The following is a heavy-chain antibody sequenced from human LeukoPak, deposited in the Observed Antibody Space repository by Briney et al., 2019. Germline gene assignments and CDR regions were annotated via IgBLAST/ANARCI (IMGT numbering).Heavy chain of an antibody. CDR1: GGSISSGSYY. V-gene: IGHV4-61*02. CDR2: IYTSGST. D-gene: IGHD4-17*01. Sequence: SQTLSLTCTVSGGSISSGSYYWSWIRQPAGKGLEWIGRIYTSGSTNYNPSLKSRVTISVDTSKNQFSLKLSSVTAADTAVYYCARDTVVRYYYYMDVWGKGTTVTVSS. J-gene: IGHJ6*03. CDR3: ARDTVVRYYYYMDV.